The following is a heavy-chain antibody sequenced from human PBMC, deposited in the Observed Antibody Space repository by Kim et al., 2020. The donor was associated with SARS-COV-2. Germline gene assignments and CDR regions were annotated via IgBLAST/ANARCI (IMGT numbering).Heavy chain of an antibody. CDR2: IYYSGST. V-gene: IGHV4-59*13. CDR1: GGSISSYY. Sequence: SETLSLTCSVSGGSISSYYWSWIRQPPGKGLEWIGYIYYSGSTNYNPSLKSRVTISVDTSKKQLSLKLSSVTVADTAVYYCAREGYYDSSGYYSHDAFDIWGQGPMVTVSS. D-gene: IGHD3-22*01. J-gene: IGHJ3*02. CDR3: AREGYYDSSGYYSHDAFDI.